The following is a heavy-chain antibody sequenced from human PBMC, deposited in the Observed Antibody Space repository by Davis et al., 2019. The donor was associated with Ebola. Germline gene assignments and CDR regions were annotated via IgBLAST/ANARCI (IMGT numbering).Heavy chain of an antibody. CDR2: IYDQTT. D-gene: IGHD6-19*01. CDR3: ATTQWLREFDN. J-gene: IGHJ4*02. V-gene: IGHV3-53*05. CDR1: GFTVSSNH. Sequence: GESLKISCAASGFTVSSNHMSWVRQAPGKGLEWVSVIYDQTTAYADSVRGRFIISRDKSNNTLYLDMNSLRVDDTAVYYCATTQWLREFDNWGQGTLVTVS.